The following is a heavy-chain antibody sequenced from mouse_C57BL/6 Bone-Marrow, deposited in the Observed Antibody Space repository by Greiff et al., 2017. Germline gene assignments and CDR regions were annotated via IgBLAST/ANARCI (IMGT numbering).Heavy chain of an antibody. D-gene: IGHD2-3*01. J-gene: IGHJ3*01. CDR1: GYSITSGYY. CDR2: KSYDGSN. V-gene: IGHV3-6*01. Sequence: EVKLLESGPGLVKPSQSLSLTCSVTGYSITSGYYWNWIRQFPGNKLEWMGYKSYDGSNNYNPSLKNRISLTRDTSTNQFFLKLNSVTTEDTATYDCARGGLYRFAYWGQRALVTVSA. CDR3: ARGGLYRFAY.